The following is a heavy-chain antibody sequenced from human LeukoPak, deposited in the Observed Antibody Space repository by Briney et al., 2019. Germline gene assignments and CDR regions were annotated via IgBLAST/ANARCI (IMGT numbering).Heavy chain of an antibody. V-gene: IGHV3-30*18. CDR3: AKETLSGDSFAGGAFDI. D-gene: IGHD2-21*02. CDR1: GFTVSSNY. CDR2: ISYDGSNK. Sequence: PGGSLRLSCAASGFTVSSNYMNWVRQAPGKGLEWVAVISYDGSNKYYADSVKGRFTISRDNSKNTLYLQMNSLRAEDTAVYYCAKETLSGDSFAGGAFDIWGQGTMVTVSS. J-gene: IGHJ3*02.